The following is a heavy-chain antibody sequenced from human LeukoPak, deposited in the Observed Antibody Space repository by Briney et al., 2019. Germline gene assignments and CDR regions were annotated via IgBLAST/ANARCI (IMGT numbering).Heavy chain of an antibody. CDR2: IYYSGST. CDR3: ARGPPGGQFDP. D-gene: IGHD3-10*01. J-gene: IGHJ5*02. CDR1: GGSISCYY. V-gene: IGHV4-59*01. Sequence: KPSETLSLTCTVSGGSISCYYWSWIRQPPGKGLEWIGYIYYSGSTNYNPSLKSRVTISVDTSKNQFSLKLSSVTAADTAVYYCARGPPGGQFDPWGQGTLVTVSS.